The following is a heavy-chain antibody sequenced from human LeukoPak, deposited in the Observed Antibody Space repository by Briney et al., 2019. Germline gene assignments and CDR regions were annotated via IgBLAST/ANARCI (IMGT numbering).Heavy chain of an antibody. CDR1: GGSISSGGYY. J-gene: IGHJ4*02. Sequence: ASQTLSLTCTVSGGSISSGGYYWSWIRQHPGKGLEWIGYIYYSGSTNYNPSLKSRVTISVDTSKNQFSLKLSSVTAADTAVYYCARAYYYDSSGYYWGQGTLVTVSS. V-gene: IGHV4-31*03. D-gene: IGHD3-22*01. CDR3: ARAYYYDSSGYY. CDR2: IYYSGST.